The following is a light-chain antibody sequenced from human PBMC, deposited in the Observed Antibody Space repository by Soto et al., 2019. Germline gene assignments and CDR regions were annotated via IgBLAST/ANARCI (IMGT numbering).Light chain of an antibody. CDR1: HIINNNY. J-gene: IGKJ5*01. Sequence: EIVLTQSPGTLSLSPGEGAILSCRASHIINNNYLAWYQQKPGQAPRLLTYGASSRATGIPDRFSGGGSGTDFTLTVNRLEPEDFAVYYCQQYGSSITFGQGTRLEIK. CDR3: QQYGSSIT. CDR2: GAS. V-gene: IGKV3-20*01.